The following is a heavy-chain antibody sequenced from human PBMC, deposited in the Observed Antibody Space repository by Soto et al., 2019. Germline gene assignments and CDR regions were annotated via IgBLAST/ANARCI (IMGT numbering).Heavy chain of an antibody. CDR1: GGSISSYS. CDR2: IYYSGST. Sequence: SDTLSLTCNDSGGSISSYSWSWIRQPPGKGLEWIGYIYYSGSTNYNPSLKSRVTISVDTSKNQFSLKLSSVTAADTAVYYCARSDGRYWGQGTLVTVS. CDR3: ARSDGRY. V-gene: IGHV4-59*07. J-gene: IGHJ4*02.